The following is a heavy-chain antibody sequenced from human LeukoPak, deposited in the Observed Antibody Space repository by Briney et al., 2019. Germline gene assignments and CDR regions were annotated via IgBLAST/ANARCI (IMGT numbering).Heavy chain of an antibody. CDR1: GFIFSTYS. V-gene: IGHV3-7*04. CDR3: ATDDLKNRGYYNIED. CDR2: IKEDGFET. Sequence: PGGSRRLSGGASGFIFSTYSMTWFGQAPGKGLKWVATIKEDGFETYYVASVKGRFTISRDNAKNSLFLQMNSLRAEDTAVYFCATDDLKNRGYYNIEDWGQGTLVTVSP. D-gene: IGHD3-22*01. J-gene: IGHJ4*02.